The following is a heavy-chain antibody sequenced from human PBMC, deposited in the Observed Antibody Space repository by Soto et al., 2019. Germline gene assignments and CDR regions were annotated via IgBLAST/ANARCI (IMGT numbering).Heavy chain of an antibody. CDR1: GGSISSSNW. J-gene: IGHJ2*01. Sequence: QVQLQESGPGLVKPSGTLSLTCAVSGGSISSSNWWSWVRQPPGKGLECIGEIYHSGSTNYNPSLKSRVTISVDESTNRFSLKLRSVTASGAAVYYCARVKQTSGYFALWGRGTLVTVSS. CDR2: IYHSGST. V-gene: IGHV4-4*02. CDR3: ARVKQTSGYFAL.